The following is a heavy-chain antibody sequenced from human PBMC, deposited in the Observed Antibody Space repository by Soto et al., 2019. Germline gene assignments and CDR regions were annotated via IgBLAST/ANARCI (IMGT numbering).Heavy chain of an antibody. CDR3: ARDRHYGGHFYFDY. J-gene: IGHJ4*02. V-gene: IGHV3-30-3*01. CDR2: ISYDGSNK. Sequence: QVQLVESGGGVVQPGRSLRLSCAASGFTFSSYAMHWVRQAPGKGLEWVAVISYDGSNKYYADSVKGRFTISRDNSKNTLYLQMNSLRAEETAVYYCARDRHYGGHFYFDYWGQGTLVTVSS. CDR1: GFTFSSYA. D-gene: IGHD4-17*01.